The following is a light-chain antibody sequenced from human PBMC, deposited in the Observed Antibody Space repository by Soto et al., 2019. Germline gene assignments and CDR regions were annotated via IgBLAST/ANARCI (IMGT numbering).Light chain of an antibody. CDR1: SSNVGNNY. CDR3: GTWHDSPWV. V-gene: IGLV1-51*02. Sequence: QSVLTQPPSVSAAPGQKVTISCSGSSSNVGNNYVSWYQQLPGTAPKLLIYENSERASGIPDRFSGSKSGTSATLAITGLQTGDEADYYCGTWHDSPWVFGGGTKLTVL. CDR2: ENS. J-gene: IGLJ3*02.